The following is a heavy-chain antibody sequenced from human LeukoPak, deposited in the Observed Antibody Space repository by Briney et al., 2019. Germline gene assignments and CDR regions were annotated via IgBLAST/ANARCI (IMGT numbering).Heavy chain of an antibody. D-gene: IGHD2/OR15-2a*01. V-gene: IGHV4-30-4*01. CDR2: IYYSGST. Sequence: PSETLSLTCTVSGGAISSGAYYWSWIRQPPGKGLEWIGYIYYSGSTYYNPSLKRRVTISGDTSKNQFSLKLSSVAAADTAGYYCARAPLLAGTVIVSRFDYWGQGTLVTVSS. J-gene: IGHJ4*02. CDR1: GGAISSGAYY. CDR3: ARAPLLAGTVIVSRFDY.